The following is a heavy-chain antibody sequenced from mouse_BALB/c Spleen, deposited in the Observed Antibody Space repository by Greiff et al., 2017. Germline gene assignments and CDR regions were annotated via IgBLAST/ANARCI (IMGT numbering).Heavy chain of an antibody. D-gene: IGHD2-4*01. V-gene: IGHV5-17*02. Sequence: EVMLVESGGGLVQPGGSRKLSCAASGFTFSSFGMHWVRQAPEKGLEWVAYISSGSSTIYYADTVKGRFTISRDNPKNTLFLQMTSLRSEDTAMYYCARRGYDYDGFAYWGQGTLVTVSA. CDR1: GFTFSSFG. J-gene: IGHJ3*01. CDR2: ISSGSSTI. CDR3: ARRGYDYDGFAY.